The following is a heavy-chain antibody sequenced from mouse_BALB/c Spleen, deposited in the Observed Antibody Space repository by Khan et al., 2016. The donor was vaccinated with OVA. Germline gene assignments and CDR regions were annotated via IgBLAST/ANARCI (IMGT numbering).Heavy chain of an antibody. CDR2: INPTSDYT. CDR3: ARDRIDY. CDR1: GYTFTTYW. J-gene: IGHJ2*01. V-gene: IGHV1-7*01. Sequence: QIQLVQSGAELAKPGASVKMSCKASGYTFTTYWMHWVKQRPGQGLEWIGYINPTSDYTDYNEKFKDKATLSADKSSSTAYMQLSSLTSEDSAVYYCARDRIDYWGQGTTRTGSS.